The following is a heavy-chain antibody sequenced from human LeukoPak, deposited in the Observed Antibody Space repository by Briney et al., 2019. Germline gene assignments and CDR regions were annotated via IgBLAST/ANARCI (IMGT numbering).Heavy chain of an antibody. CDR2: ITTSDGNT. Sequence: GGSLRLSCAASGFTFSSYTMSWVRQAPGKGLEWVSTITTSDGNTYYADSVKGRFTISRDNAKNSLYLQMNSLRAEDTAVYYCARGAVYSSSYAFDIWGQGTMVTVSS. CDR1: GFTFSSYT. D-gene: IGHD6-13*01. CDR3: ARGAVYSSSYAFDI. J-gene: IGHJ3*02. V-gene: IGHV3-21*01.